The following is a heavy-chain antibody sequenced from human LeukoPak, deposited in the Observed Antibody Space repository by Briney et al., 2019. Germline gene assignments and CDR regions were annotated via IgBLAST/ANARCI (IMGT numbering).Heavy chain of an antibody. J-gene: IGHJ4*02. V-gene: IGHV3-66*01. Sequence: GGSLRLSCAVSGFTFSAYAMSWVRQAPGKGLEWVSFIYSGGSTYYADSVKGRFTISRDNSKNTLYLQMNSLRAEDTAVYYCAREIHGGNTGVFDYWGQGTLVTVSS. CDR1: GFTFSAYA. CDR3: AREIHGGNTGVFDY. D-gene: IGHD4-23*01. CDR2: IYSGGST.